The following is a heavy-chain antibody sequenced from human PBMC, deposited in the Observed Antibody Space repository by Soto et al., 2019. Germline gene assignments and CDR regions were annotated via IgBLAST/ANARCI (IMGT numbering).Heavy chain of an antibody. V-gene: IGHV1-24*01. CDR2: FDPEDGET. CDR1: GYTLTELS. D-gene: IGHD3-9*01. J-gene: IGHJ4*02. Sequence: QVQLVQSGAEVKKPGASVKVSCKVSGYTLTELSMHWVRQAPGKGLEWMGGFDPEDGETIYAQKFQGRVTMTEDTXTXTXXMERSGLRSEDTAVYYCGVLRYFDWLLFLYPHFDYWGQGTLVTVSS. CDR3: GVLRYFDWLLFLYPHFDY.